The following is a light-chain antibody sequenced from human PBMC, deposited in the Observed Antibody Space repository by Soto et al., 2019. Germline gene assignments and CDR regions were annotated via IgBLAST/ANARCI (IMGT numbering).Light chain of an antibody. CDR3: QKYGSSPPYI. CDR2: GAS. J-gene: IGKJ2*01. V-gene: IGKV3-20*01. CDR1: QSFSITY. Sequence: IVLTQSPGTLSLSPGESATLSRRASQSFSITYLAWYQQKPGQPPRLVVSGASSRATDVPDRFSVSGSGRDFTLTITRLEPEDFAVYYCQKYGSSPPYIFGQGTKLEIK.